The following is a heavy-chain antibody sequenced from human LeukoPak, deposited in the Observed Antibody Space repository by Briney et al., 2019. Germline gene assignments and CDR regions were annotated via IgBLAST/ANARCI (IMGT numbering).Heavy chain of an antibody. V-gene: IGHV3-21*01. D-gene: IGHD3-10*01. Sequence: GGSLRLSCAASGFTFSSYSVNWVRQAPGKGLEWVSSISSSSSYIYYADSVKGRFTISRDNAKNSLYLQMNSLRAEDTAVYYCARELLWFGELFDYWGQGTLVTVSS. J-gene: IGHJ4*02. CDR3: ARELLWFGELFDY. CDR1: GFTFSSYS. CDR2: ISSSSSYI.